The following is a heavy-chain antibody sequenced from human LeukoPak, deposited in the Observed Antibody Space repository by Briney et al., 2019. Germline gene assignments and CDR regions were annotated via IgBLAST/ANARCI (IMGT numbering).Heavy chain of an antibody. D-gene: IGHD6-19*01. CDR2: ISYDGSNK. CDR1: GFTFSSYA. CDR3: ANGDSSGWYVLDY. J-gene: IGHJ4*02. V-gene: IGHV3-30-3*01. Sequence: GGSLRLSCAASGFTFSSYAMHWVRQAPGKGLEWVAVISYDGSNKYYADSVKGRFTISRDNSKNTLYLQMNNLRAEDTAVYYCANGDSSGWYVLDYWGQGTLVTVSS.